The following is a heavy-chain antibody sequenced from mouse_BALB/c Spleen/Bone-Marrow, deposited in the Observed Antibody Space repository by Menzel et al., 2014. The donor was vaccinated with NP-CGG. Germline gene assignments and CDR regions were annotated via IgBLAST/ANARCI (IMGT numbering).Heavy chain of an antibody. J-gene: IGHJ3*01. CDR3: ARHAYYDQTEVSFVY. Sequence: EVHLVESGGGLVKSGGSLKLSCAASGFTFNSYGMSWVRQTPEKRLEWVATISGGGSYTFYPDSAKRRFTISRDNAKNNLYLQLSSLRSEDTALYYCARHAYYDQTEVSFVYWGLGTLVTVSA. CDR1: GFTFNSYG. CDR2: ISGGGSYT. D-gene: IGHD2-4*01. V-gene: IGHV5-9-2*01.